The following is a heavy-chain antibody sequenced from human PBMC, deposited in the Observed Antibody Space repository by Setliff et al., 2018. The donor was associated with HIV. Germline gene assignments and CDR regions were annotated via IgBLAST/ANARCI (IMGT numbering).Heavy chain of an antibody. J-gene: IGHJ4*02. V-gene: IGHV1-46*01. CDR1: GYTFTRYF. CDR2: INPSGGST. D-gene: IGHD1-26*01. Sequence: ASVMVSCKASGYTFTRYFMHCVRQAPGQGLEWLGMINPSGGSTWYAQKFQGRVTMTGDTSTNTLYMEPSSLRSEDTAVYYCARGWEGGMDYWGQGTLVTVSS. CDR3: ARGWEGGMDY.